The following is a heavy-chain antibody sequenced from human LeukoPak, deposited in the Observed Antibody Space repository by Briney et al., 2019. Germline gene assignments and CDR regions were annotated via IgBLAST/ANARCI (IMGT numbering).Heavy chain of an antibody. D-gene: IGHD3-22*01. CDR1: GYTFSTYG. Sequence: ASVKVSCKTSGYTFSTYGISWVRQAPGQGLEWMGWISGHDGNTNYAQNLQGRITMTTDTYTSTAYMELRSLRSDDTAVYYCARGDHYYDSSGPFSSPGYWGQGTLVTVSS. J-gene: IGHJ4*02. CDR2: ISGHDGNT. V-gene: IGHV1-18*01. CDR3: ARGDHYYDSSGPFSSPGY.